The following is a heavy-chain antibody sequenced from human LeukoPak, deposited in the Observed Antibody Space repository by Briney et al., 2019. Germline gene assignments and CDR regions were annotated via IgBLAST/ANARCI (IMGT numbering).Heavy chain of an antibody. J-gene: IGHJ3*02. CDR2: IKQDGSEK. D-gene: IGHD2-21*01. CDR3: AREGGVIDDAFDI. Sequence: GGSLRLSCAASGFTFSSYWMSWVRQAPGKGLEWVANIKQDGSEKYYVDSVKGRFTISRDNAKNTLYLQMNSLRAEDTAVYYCAREGGVIDDAFDIWGQGTMVTVSS. V-gene: IGHV3-7*01. CDR1: GFTFSSYW.